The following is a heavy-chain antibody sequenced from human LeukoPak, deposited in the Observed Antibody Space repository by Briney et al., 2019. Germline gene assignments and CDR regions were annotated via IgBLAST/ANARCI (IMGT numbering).Heavy chain of an antibody. CDR2: ISAYNGNT. J-gene: IGHJ4*02. CDR1: GYTFTSFG. CDR3: ARGPGYSGVDY. V-gene: IGHV1-18*01. Sequence: ASVTVSCKASGYTFTSFGISWVRQAPGQELEWMGWISAYNGNTKYAQRLQGRVTMTTDTSTATAYMELRSLRSDDTAVYYCARGPGYSGVDYWGQGTLVTVSS. D-gene: IGHD5-12*01.